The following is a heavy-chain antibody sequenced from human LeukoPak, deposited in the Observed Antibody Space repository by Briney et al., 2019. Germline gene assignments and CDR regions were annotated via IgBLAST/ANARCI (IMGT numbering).Heavy chain of an antibody. V-gene: IGHV1-18*01. CDR3: ARARQWLPTGGFDY. CDR1: GYTFTSYG. J-gene: IGHJ4*02. CDR2: ISAYNGNT. D-gene: IGHD6-19*01. Sequence: ASVKVSRKASGYTFTSYGISWVRQAPGQGLEWMGWISAYNGNTNYAQKLQGRVTMTTDTSTSTAYMELRSLRSDDTAVYYCARARQWLPTGGFDYWGQGTLVTVSS.